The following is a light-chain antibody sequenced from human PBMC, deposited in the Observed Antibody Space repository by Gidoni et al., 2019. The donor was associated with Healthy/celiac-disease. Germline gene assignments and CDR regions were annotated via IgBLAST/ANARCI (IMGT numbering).Light chain of an antibody. J-gene: IGKJ5*01. CDR1: QSVSSY. CDR2: DAS. Sequence: EIVLTQSPATLSFSPGERATLSCRASQSVSSYLAWDQQKPGQAPRILIYDASNRATGSPARFSGSGSGTDFTLTISSIEPEDFAVYYCKQRSNWPPITFXQXTRLEIK. CDR3: KQRSNWPPIT. V-gene: IGKV3-11*01.